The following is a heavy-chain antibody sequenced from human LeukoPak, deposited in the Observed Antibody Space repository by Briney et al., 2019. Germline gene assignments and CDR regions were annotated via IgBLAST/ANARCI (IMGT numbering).Heavy chain of an antibody. CDR2: IYYSGST. V-gene: IGHV4-4*02. CDR3: ASQLGYCSGGSCLNAFDI. J-gene: IGHJ3*02. D-gene: IGHD2-15*01. Sequence: SGTLSLTCAVSGGSISSSNWWSWVRQPPGKGLEWIGSIYYSGSTYYNPSLKSRVTISVDTSKNQFSLKLSSVTAADTAVYYCASQLGYCSGGSCLNAFDIWGQGTMVTVSS. CDR1: GGSISSSNW.